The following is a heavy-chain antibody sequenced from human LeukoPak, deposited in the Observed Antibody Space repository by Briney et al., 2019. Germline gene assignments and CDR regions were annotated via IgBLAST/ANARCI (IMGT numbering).Heavy chain of an antibody. CDR2: IYSGGST. Sequence: GGSLRLSCAASGFTVSTNYMSWVRQAPGKGLEWVSEIYSGGSTYYAASVKGRFSISRDTSKNTVYLQMNSLKTEDTGVYYCTRTSIAAASDYWGRGTLVTVSS. CDR3: TRTSIAAASDY. V-gene: IGHV3-53*01. J-gene: IGHJ4*02. CDR1: GFTVSTNY. D-gene: IGHD6-13*01.